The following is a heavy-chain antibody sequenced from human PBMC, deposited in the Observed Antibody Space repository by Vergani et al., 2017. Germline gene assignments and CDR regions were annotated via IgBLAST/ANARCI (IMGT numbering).Heavy chain of an antibody. V-gene: IGHV1-18*01. CDR1: GYTFTSYG. Sequence: QVQLVQSGAEVKKPGSSVKVSCKASGYTFTSYGISWVRQAPGQGLEWMGWISAYNGNTNYAQQLQGRVTMTTDTSKSTAYMELRSLRYDDTAVYYCARENFGDHFDYWGQGTLVTVSS. CDR2: ISAYNGNT. D-gene: IGHD3-10*01. J-gene: IGHJ4*02. CDR3: ARENFGDHFDY.